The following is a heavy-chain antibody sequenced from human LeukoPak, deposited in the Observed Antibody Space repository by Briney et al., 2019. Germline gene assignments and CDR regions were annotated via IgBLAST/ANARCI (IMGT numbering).Heavy chain of an antibody. CDR3: AKADEVASATIGPAGY. D-gene: IGHD2-2*01. V-gene: IGHV3-23*01. CDR1: GFTFNNYA. J-gene: IGHJ4*02. Sequence: GGSLRLSCAASGFTFNNYAMTWVRQAPGKGLEWVSTITYEGNTYYAGSVKGRFTISRDNSKNTLYLQMNSLRAEDTAVYYCAKADEVASATIGPAGYWGQGTLVTVSS. CDR2: ITYEGNT.